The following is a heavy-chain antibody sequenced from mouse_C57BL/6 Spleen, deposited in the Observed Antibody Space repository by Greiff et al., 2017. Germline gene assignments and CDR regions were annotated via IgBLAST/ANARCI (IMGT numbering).Heavy chain of an antibody. D-gene: IGHD1-1*01. CDR2: ISSGSSTI. V-gene: IGHV5-17*01. J-gene: IGHJ4*01. Sequence: EVQLQQSGGGLVKPGGSLKLSCAASGFTFSDYGMHWVRQAPEKGLEWVAYISSGSSTIYYADTVKGRFTISRDNAKNTLFLQMTSLRSEDTAMYYCARQNYYGSRDAMDYWGQGTSVTVSS. CDR1: GFTFSDYG. CDR3: ARQNYYGSRDAMDY.